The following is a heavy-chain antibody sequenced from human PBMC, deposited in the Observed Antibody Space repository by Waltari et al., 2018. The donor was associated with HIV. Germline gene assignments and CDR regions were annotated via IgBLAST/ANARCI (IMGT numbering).Heavy chain of an antibody. CDR1: GYRLIELS. CDR3: VTGYDTSGQSPTMGDY. D-gene: IGHD3-22*01. Sequence: QVQLVQSGGEVKKPGASVKVSCKVSGYRLIELSMHWVRQAPGKGLEWMGGVDPENDETISAPKFQGRVTMTDDTSTDTAYMELSSLKSEDTAVYYCVTGYDTSGQSPTMGDYWGQGTLVTVSS. V-gene: IGHV1-24*01. CDR2: VDPENDET. J-gene: IGHJ4*02.